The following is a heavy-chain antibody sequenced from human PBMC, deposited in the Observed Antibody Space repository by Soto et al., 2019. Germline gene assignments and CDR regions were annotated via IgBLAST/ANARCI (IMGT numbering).Heavy chain of an antibody. CDR2: IRSKAYGGTT. CDR3: TRALPNYDFGSGYYNAGGWYFDL. J-gene: IGHJ2*01. V-gene: IGHV3-49*03. Sequence: EVQLVESGGGLVQPGRSLRLSCTASGFTFGDYAMSWFRQAPGKGLEWVGFIRSKAYGGTTEYAASVKGRFTISRDDSKSIAYLQMNSLKPEDTAVYYCTRALPNYDFGSGYYNAGGWYFDLWGRGTLVTVSS. D-gene: IGHD3-3*01. CDR1: GFTFGDYA.